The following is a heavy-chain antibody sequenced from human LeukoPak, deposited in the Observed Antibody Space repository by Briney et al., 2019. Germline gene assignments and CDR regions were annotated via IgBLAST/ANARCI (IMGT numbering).Heavy chain of an antibody. CDR2: IYTSGST. V-gene: IGHV4-4*07. CDR3: ARAALVGATTISFDP. CDR1: GGSISKYY. D-gene: IGHD1-26*01. Sequence: PSETLSLTCTVSGGSISKYYWSWIRQPAGKGLEWVGRIYTSGSTNYNPSLKGRVTMSVDTSKNQFSLNLTSVTAADTAVYYCARAALVGATTISFDPWGQGTLVTVSS. J-gene: IGHJ5*02.